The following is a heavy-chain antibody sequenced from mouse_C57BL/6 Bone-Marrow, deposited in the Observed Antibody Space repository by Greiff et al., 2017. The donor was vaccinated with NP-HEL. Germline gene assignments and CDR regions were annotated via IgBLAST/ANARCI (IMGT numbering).Heavy chain of an antibody. CDR2: IYPGDGDT. V-gene: IGHV1-82*01. J-gene: IGHJ1*03. Sequence: VQLQQSGPELVKPGASVKISCKASGYAFSSSWMNWVKQRPGKGLEWIGRIYPGDGDTNYNGKFKGKATLTADKSSSTAYMQHSSLTSEDSAVYFCARTWYFDVWGTGTTVTVSS. CDR1: GYAFSSSW. CDR3: ARTWYFDV.